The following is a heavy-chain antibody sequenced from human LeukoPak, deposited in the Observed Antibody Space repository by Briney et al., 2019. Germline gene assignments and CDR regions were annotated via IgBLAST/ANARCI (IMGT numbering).Heavy chain of an antibody. D-gene: IGHD3-10*01. V-gene: IGHV1-69*04. CDR1: GGTFSSYA. CDR2: IIPILGIA. CDR3: AREGMSGRYNWFDP. Sequence: SVKVSCKASGGTFSSYAISWVRQAPGQGLEWMGRIIPILGIANYAQKFQGRVTITADKSTSTAYMKLSSLRSEDTAVYYCAREGMSGRYNWFDPWGQGTLVTVSS. J-gene: IGHJ5*02.